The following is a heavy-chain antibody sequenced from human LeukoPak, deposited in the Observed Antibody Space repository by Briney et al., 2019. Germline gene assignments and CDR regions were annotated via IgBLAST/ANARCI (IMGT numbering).Heavy chain of an antibody. D-gene: IGHD3-22*01. V-gene: IGHV3-7*01. CDR2: IKQDGSEK. J-gene: IGHJ4*02. CDR3: ARDGRWINYYDGSSPV. Sequence: GGSLRLSCAASGVTFTNYWMGWVHQAPGKGLEWVANIKQDGSEKYYVDSLRGRFTISRDNAKNPLFLQMNSLRVEDTGVYYCARDGRWINYYDGSSPVWGQGALVTVSS. CDR1: GVTFTNYW.